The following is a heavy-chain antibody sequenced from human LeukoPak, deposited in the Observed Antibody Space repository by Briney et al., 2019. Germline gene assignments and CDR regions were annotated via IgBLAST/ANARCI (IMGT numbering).Heavy chain of an antibody. CDR3: ARGMEEDYVWGSHRYSWLDP. CDR2: ISAYNGNT. J-gene: IGHJ5*02. D-gene: IGHD3-16*02. Sequence: ASVKVSCKASGYTFTSYGIRWVRQAPGQGLEWMGWISAYNGNTNYAQKLQGRVTMTTDTSTSTAYMELRSLRSDDTAVYYCARGMEEDYVWGSHRYSWLDPWGQGTLVTVSS. CDR1: GYTFTSYG. V-gene: IGHV1-18*04.